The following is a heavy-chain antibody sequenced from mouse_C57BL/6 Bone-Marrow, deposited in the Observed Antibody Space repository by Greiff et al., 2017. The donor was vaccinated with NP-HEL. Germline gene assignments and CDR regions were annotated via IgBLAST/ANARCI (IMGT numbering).Heavy chain of an antibody. CDR3: ARPRYYRGVAY. D-gene: IGHD1-1*01. J-gene: IGHJ3*01. CDR1: GYAFTNYL. V-gene: IGHV1-54*01. Sequence: QVQLQQSGAELVRPGTSVKVSCKASGYAFTNYLIEWVKQRPGQGLEWIGVINPGRGGTNSNEKFKGKATLTADKSSSTAYMQLSSLTSEDSAVDFWARPRYYRGVAYWGQGTLVTVSA. CDR2: INPGRGGT.